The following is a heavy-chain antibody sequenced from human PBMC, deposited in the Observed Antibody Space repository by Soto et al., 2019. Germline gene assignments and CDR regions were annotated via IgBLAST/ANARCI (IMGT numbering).Heavy chain of an antibody. D-gene: IGHD5-18*01. CDR2: ISSGDSII. CDR1: GFTFSNYE. Sequence: EEQLMESGGDFVQPGGSLRLSCAASGFTFSNYEINWVRQAPGKGLEWISYISSGDSIIHYAESVKGRFTISRDNAKNSLYLQMDTLRAEDTAVYYCASHRYTSGYSPPPLWGQGALATVSS. V-gene: IGHV3-48*03. J-gene: IGHJ4*02. CDR3: ASHRYTSGYSPPPL.